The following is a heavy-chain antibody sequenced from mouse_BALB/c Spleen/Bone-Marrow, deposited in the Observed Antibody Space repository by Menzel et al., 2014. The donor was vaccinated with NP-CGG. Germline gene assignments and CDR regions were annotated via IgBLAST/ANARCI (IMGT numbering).Heavy chain of an antibody. J-gene: IGHJ4*01. CDR2: IDPANGNT. Sequence: VQLQQSGAELVKPGASVKLSCTASGFNIKDTYMHWVKQRPEQGLEWIGRIDPANGNTKYDPKFQGRATITADTSSNTASLQMRSLTSKDTAVYYGARWGYYAVDYWGQGTSATVSS. CDR3: ARWGYYAVDY. CDR1: GFNIKDTY. V-gene: IGHV14-3*02.